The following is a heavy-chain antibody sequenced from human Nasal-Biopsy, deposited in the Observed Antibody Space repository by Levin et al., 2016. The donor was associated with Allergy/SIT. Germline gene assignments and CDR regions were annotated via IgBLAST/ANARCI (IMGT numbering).Heavy chain of an antibody. CDR1: DYTFNDYG. J-gene: IGHJ4*02. CDR3: ARASDYGAYFDY. D-gene: IGHD3-16*01. V-gene: IGHV1-18*01. Sequence: ASVKVSCKASDYTFNDYGISWVRQAPGQGLEWMGWISADSGDTVFAQKVQGRVTMTTDTSTSTAYMELRSLRSDDTAVYFCARASDYGAYFDYWGQGTLVTVSS. CDR2: ISADSGDT.